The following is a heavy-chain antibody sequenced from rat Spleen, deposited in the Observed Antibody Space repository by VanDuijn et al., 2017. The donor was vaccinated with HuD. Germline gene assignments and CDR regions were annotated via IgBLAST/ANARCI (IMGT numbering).Heavy chain of an antibody. D-gene: IGHD1-1*01. CDR1: GFSLTDYH. CDR2: MWNDGDT. Sequence: QVQLKESGPGLVQPSQTLSLTCTVSGFSLTDYHVHWVRQPPGKGLEWMGMMWNDGDTSFDSALKSRLSINRDTSKSQVFLKMNSLQTEDTAMYFCARKVFIADWYFDFWGPGTMVTVSS. CDR3: ARKVFIADWYFDF. J-gene: IGHJ1*01. V-gene: IGHV2-32*01.